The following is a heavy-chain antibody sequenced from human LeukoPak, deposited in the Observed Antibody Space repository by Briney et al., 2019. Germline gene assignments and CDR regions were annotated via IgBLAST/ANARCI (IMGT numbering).Heavy chain of an antibody. CDR2: ISSSGSTI. J-gene: IGHJ4*02. Sequence: GGSLRLSCAASGFTFSSYSMNWVRQAPGKGLEWVSYISSSGSTIYYADSVKGRFTISRDNAKNSLYLQMNSLRAEDTAVYYRARGTYYYDSSGYTGYWGQGTLVTVSS. V-gene: IGHV3-48*01. CDR3: ARGTYYYDSSGYTGY. CDR1: GFTFSSYS. D-gene: IGHD3-22*01.